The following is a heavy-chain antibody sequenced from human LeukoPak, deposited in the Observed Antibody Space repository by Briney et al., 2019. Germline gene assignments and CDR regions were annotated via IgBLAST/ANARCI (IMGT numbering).Heavy chain of an antibody. V-gene: IGHV3-23*01. CDR1: GFTFSSYA. J-gene: IGHJ4*02. Sequence: GGSLRLSCAAPGFTFSSYAMSWVRQAPGKGLEWVSAISGSGGSTYYADSVKGRFTISRDNSKNTLYLQMNSLRAEDTAVYYCAKDSRPYYYDPRLDYWGQGTLVTVSS. CDR3: AKDSRPYYYDPRLDY. D-gene: IGHD3-22*01. CDR2: ISGSGGST.